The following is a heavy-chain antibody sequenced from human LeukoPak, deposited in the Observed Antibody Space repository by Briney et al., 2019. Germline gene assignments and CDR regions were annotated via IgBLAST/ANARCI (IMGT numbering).Heavy chain of an antibody. CDR2: INPNSGGT. CDR3: ARDPGGSTTYNWFDH. V-gene: IGHV1-2*02. Sequence: ASVKVSCKASGYTFTGSYMHWVRQAPGQGLEWMGWINPNSGGTNYAQKFQGRVTMTRDTSISTAYMELSRLRSDDTAVYYCARDPGGSTTYNWFDHWGQGTLVTVSS. CDR1: GYTFTGSY. J-gene: IGHJ5*02. D-gene: IGHD2-2*01.